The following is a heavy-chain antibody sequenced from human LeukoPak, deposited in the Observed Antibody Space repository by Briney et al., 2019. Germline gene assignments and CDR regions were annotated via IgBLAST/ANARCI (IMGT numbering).Heavy chain of an antibody. D-gene: IGHD3-22*01. CDR1: GGSISRHY. CDR2: IYYSGST. CDR3: ARDFHDSSGYLYYFDY. J-gene: IGHJ4*02. V-gene: IGHV4-59*11. Sequence: SETLSLTCTVSGGSISRHYWSWIRQPPGKGLEWIGYIYYSGSTNYNPSLKSRVTISVDTSKNQFSLKLSSVTAADTAVYYCARDFHDSSGYLYYFDYWGQGTLVTVSS.